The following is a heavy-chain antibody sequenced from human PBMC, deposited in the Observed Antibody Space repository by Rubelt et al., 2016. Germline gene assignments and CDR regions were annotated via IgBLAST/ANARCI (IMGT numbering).Heavy chain of an antibody. V-gene: IGHV3-7*05. CDR3: ARHSSGYYYCPDY. J-gene: IGHJ4*02. Sequence: EVQLVESGGGLVQPGGSLRLSCAASGFTVSSNYMSWVRQAPGKGLEWVANIKQGGSEKYYVDSVKGGFTIPRDNAKNSLYLQMNSLRAEDTAVYYCARHSSGYYYCPDYWGQGTLVTVSS. D-gene: IGHD3-22*01. CDR2: IKQGGSEK. CDR1: GFTVSSNY.